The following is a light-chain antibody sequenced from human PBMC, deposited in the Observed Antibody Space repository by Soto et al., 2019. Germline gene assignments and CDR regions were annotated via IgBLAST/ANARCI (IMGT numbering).Light chain of an antibody. V-gene: IGKV3-20*01. CDR1: QSVSSSF. J-gene: IGKJ1*01. Sequence: EIVLTQSPGTLSLSPGERATLCCRASQSVSSSFLAWYQQKPGQPPRLLIYGTSSRATGIPERFSGSGSGTDFTLTIRRLEPEDFAVYYCQHYRSSWTFGRGTKVEVK. CDR3: QHYRSSWT. CDR2: GTS.